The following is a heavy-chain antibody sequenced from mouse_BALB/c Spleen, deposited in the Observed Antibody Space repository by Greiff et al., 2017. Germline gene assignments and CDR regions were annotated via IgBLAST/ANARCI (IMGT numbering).Heavy chain of an antibody. J-gene: IGHJ4*01. CDR3: ASPPGGYYAMDY. CDR2: IDPANGNT. CDR1: GFNIKDTY. V-gene: IGHV14-3*02. Sequence: EVQLQQSGAELVKPGASVKLSCTASGFNIKDTYMHWVKQRPEQGLEWIGRIDPANGNTKYDPKFQGKATITADTSSNTAYLQLSSLTSEDTAVYYGASPPGGYYAMDYWGQGTSVTVSS.